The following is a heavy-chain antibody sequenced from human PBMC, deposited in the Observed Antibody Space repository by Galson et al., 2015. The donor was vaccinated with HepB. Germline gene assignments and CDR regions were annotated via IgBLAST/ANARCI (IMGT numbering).Heavy chain of an antibody. D-gene: IGHD2-15*01. Sequence: CKASGYTFTSYYMHWARQAPGQALEWMGIIDPSGGSTSYAQKFQGRVTMTRDTSTSTVYMELSSLRSEDTAVYYCAREGGAEYCSGGSCYSQDFDYWGQGTLVTVSS. J-gene: IGHJ4*02. V-gene: IGHV1-46*01. CDR3: AREGGAEYCSGGSCYSQDFDY. CDR1: GYTFTSYY. CDR2: IDPSGGST.